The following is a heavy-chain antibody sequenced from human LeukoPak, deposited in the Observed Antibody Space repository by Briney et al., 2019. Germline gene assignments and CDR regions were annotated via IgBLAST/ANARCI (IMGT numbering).Heavy chain of an antibody. CDR1: GGSISSYY. J-gene: IGHJ3*02. CDR2: IYYSGST. D-gene: IGHD6-19*01. CDR3: ARHPGYSSGWYPGRGALDI. Sequence: SETLSFTCTVSGGSISSYYWSWIRQPPGKGLEWIGYIYYSGSTNYKPSLKSRVTISVDTSKNQFSLKLSSVTAADTAVYYCARHPGYSSGWYPGRGALDIWGQGTMVTVSS. V-gene: IGHV4-59*08.